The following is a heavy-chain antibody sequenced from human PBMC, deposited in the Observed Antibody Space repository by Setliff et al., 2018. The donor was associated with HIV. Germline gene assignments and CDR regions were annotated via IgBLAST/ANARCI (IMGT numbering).Heavy chain of an antibody. CDR3: AMQGSSYFEY. D-gene: IGHD6-6*01. CDR2: IIPSGST. V-gene: IGHV4-34*12. Sequence: PSETLSLTCDVFGGSFSGYYWSWIRQPPGKGLEWIGEIIPSGSTNYNPSLKSRVTMSIDTSKSQFSLKLSSVTAADTAMYYCAMQGSSYFEYWGRGILVTVS. CDR1: GGSFSGYY. J-gene: IGHJ4*02.